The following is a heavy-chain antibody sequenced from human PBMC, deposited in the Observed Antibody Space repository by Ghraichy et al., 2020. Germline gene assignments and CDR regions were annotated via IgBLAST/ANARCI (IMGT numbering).Heavy chain of an antibody. CDR3: ARHQQANYDFWSGYYTLYYFDY. D-gene: IGHD3-3*01. CDR2: IYYSGST. V-gene: IGHV4-39*01. Sequence: TLSLTCTVSGGSISSSSYYWGWIRQPPGKGLEWIGTIYYSGSTYYNPSLKSRVTISVDTSKNQFFLKLSSATAADTAVYYCARHQQANYDFWSGYYTLYYFDYWGQGTLVTVSS. CDR1: GGSISSSSYY. J-gene: IGHJ4*02.